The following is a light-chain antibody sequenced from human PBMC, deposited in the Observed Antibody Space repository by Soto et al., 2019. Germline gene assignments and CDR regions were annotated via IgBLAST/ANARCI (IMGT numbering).Light chain of an antibody. CDR1: QGIINY. CDR3: QQLFMYPPN. Sequence: IQLTHCPSSLSASMGDRVTMTCLPSQGIINYLAWYQQKPGKAPKLLIYDASTLQGGVPSRFSGSGSGTDFTLTVSSLQPEDLATYYCQQLFMYPPNFGPGTKVVS. CDR2: DAS. J-gene: IGKJ3*01. V-gene: IGKV1-9*01.